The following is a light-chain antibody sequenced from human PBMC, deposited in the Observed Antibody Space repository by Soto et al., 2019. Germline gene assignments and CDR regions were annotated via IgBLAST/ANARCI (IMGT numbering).Light chain of an antibody. CDR1: QAVSRY. CDR3: RQLQRTPFT. V-gene: IGKV1-9*01. J-gene: IGKJ3*01. Sequence: GDRVTITCRASQAVSRYLAWYQQKAGKAPKLLIYGASTLQSGVPSRLSGFGSGTEFTLTISSLQPEDFATYHCRQLQRTPFTFGPGTTVDV. CDR2: GAS.